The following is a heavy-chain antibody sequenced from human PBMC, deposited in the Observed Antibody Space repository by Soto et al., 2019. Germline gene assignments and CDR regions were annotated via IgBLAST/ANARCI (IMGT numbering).Heavy chain of an antibody. D-gene: IGHD5-18*01. CDR3: PREAYSYGYFDY. CDR2: INSEGRNT. V-gene: IGHV3-74*01. J-gene: IGHJ4*02. CDR1: GFTFTTYW. Sequence: EVQLVESGGGLVQPGGSLRLSCAASGFTFTTYWMHWVRQDPGKGLEWVSRINSEGRNTNYADSVKGRFTFSRDNATDTVYLGMNSLSVEDTSVYYCPREAYSYGYFDYWGQGSVVPVSS.